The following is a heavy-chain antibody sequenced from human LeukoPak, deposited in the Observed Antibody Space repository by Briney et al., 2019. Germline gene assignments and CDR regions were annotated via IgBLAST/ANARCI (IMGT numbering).Heavy chain of an antibody. CDR1: GFTFSSHG. V-gene: IGHV3-33*01. CDR3: ARDRTTGTTCLDY. J-gene: IGHJ4*02. CDR2: IWYDGTNN. Sequence: PGGSLRLSCAASGFTFSSHGMHWVRQAPGKGLEWVAVIWYDGTNNYYADSVRGRFTISRDNSNNTLYLQMNSLRAEDTAVYYCARDRTTGTTCLDYWGQGTLVTVSS. D-gene: IGHD1-1*01.